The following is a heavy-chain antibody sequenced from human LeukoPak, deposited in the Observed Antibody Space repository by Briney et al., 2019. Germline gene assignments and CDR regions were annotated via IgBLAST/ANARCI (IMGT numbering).Heavy chain of an antibody. CDR3: ARDTTAGSFDY. CDR1: GGSISSYY. D-gene: IGHD6-13*01. V-gene: IGHV4-4*07. CDR2: IYPSGST. J-gene: IGHJ4*02. Sequence: SETLSLTCAVSGGSISSYYWSWIRQPAGKGLEWIGRIYPSGSTNYNPSLKSRVTMSVDTSKNQFSLKLSSVTAADTAVYYCARDTTAGSFDYWGQGTLVTVSS.